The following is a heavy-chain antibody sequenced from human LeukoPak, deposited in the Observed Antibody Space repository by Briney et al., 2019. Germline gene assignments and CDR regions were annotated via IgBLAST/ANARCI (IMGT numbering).Heavy chain of an antibody. CDR3: ARLFVYGSGAEAFDY. CDR2: INEDGSEK. D-gene: IGHD3-10*01. V-gene: IGHV3-7*01. Sequence: GGSLRLSCAASGFTFSSYWMSWVRQAPGKGLEWVANINEDGSEKYYLDSVRGRFTISRDNAKNSLYLQMDSLRAEDTAVYYCARLFVYGSGAEAFDYWGQGALVTVSS. J-gene: IGHJ4*02. CDR1: GFTFSSYW.